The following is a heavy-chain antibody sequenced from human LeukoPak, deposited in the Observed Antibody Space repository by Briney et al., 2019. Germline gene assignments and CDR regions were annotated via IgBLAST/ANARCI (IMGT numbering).Heavy chain of an antibody. J-gene: IGHJ4*02. CDR1: GGSISSNGYY. CDR3: ASPFSYGSGIDY. D-gene: IGHD3-10*01. V-gene: IGHV4-39*01. CDR2: IYYSGGT. Sequence: SETLSLTCTVSGGSISSNGYYWAWFRQPPGKGLEWIGSIYYSGGTYYNPSLKSRVTISVDTSKNQFSLKLSSVTAADTAVYYCASPFSYGSGIDYWGQGTLVTVSS.